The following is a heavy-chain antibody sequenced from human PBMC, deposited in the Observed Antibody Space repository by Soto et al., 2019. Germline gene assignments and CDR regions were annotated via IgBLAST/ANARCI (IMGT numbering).Heavy chain of an antibody. CDR1: GGSVSSGSYY. D-gene: IGHD2-15*01. V-gene: IGHV4-61*01. Sequence: SETLSLTCTVSGGSVSSGSYYWSWIRQPPGKGLEWIGYIYYSGSTNYNPSLKSRVTISVDTSKNQFSLKLSSVTAADTAVYYCARDSVAGGKGVRVVDYWGQGTLVTVSS. CDR3: ARDSVAGGKGVRVVDY. J-gene: IGHJ4*02. CDR2: IYYSGST.